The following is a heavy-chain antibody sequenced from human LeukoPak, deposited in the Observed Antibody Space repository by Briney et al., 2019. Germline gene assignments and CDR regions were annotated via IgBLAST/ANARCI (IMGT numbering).Heavy chain of an antibody. D-gene: IGHD2-15*01. Sequence: SVKVSCTASGGTFSSYAISWVRQAPGQGLEWMGRIIPILGIANYAQKFQGRVTITADKSTSTAYMELSSLRSEDTAVYYCARGVVVVAAADYYYYYGMDVWGQGTTVTVSS. V-gene: IGHV1-69*04. CDR2: IIPILGIA. J-gene: IGHJ6*02. CDR1: GGTFSSYA. CDR3: ARGVVVVAAADYYYYYGMDV.